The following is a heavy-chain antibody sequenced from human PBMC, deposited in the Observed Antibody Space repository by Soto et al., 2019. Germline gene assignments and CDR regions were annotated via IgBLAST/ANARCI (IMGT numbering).Heavy chain of an antibody. CDR2: IYYSGST. V-gene: IGHV4-39*01. Sequence: PSETLSLTCTVSGGSISSSSYYWGWIRQPPGKGLEWIGSIYYSGSTYYNPSLKSRVTISVDTSKNQFSLKLSSVTAADTAVYYCASSSQLRFLEWLFSYWGQGTLVTVSS. CDR1: GGSISSSSYY. J-gene: IGHJ4*02. D-gene: IGHD3-3*01. CDR3: ASSSQLRFLEWLFSY.